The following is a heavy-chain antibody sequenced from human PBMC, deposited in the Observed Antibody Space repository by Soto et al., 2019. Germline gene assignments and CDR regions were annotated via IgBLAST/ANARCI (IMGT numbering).Heavy chain of an antibody. CDR3: AKDRRGGEYPAFDL. D-gene: IGHD2-21*01. CDR1: GFSVSDYD. CDR2: IRGDGGAT. J-gene: IGHJ3*01. Sequence: EVQLLESGGGLVQPGGFLRLTCAASGFSVSDYDMGWVRQAPGKGLEWVSLIRGDGGATYYAASVEGRLTTSRDTSENTVYLDMNSLRAEDTALYYCAKDRRGGEYPAFDLWGQGTMVTVSS. V-gene: IGHV3-23*01.